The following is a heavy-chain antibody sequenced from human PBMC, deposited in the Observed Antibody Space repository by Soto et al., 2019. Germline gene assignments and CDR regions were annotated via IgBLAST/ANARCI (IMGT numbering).Heavy chain of an antibody. CDR3: ARALGYSGYAGMDV. Sequence: QVQLVQSGGEVKKPGASVKVSCKASGYTFTLYGINWVRQAPGQGLEWRGWISPDNGNTNYAQKLQGRVTMTTDTSTSTAYMELRSLRSDDTAVYYCARALGYSGYAGMDVWGQGTTVTVSS. CDR2: ISPDNGNT. V-gene: IGHV1-18*01. D-gene: IGHD5-12*01. CDR1: GYTFTLYG. J-gene: IGHJ6*02.